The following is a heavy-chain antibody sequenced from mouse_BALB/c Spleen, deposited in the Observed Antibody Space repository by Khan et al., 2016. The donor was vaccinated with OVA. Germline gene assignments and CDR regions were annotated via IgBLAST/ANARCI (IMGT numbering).Heavy chain of an antibody. D-gene: IGHD2-14*01. CDR2: INTYTGEP. CDR1: GYTFTNYG. J-gene: IGHJ1*01. CDR3: ARKNYRYDRYFDV. Sequence: QIQLVQSGPELKKPGETVKISCKASGYTFTNYGMNWVKQAPGKGLKWMGWINTYTGEPTYADDFKGRFAFSLETSASTAYLQINILKNEDTATYFCARKNYRYDRYFDVWGAGTTVTVSS. V-gene: IGHV9-3-1*01.